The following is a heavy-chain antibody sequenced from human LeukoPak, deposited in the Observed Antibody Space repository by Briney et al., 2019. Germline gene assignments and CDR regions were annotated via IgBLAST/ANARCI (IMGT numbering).Heavy chain of an antibody. CDR3: ARTGSRIRGVTNPYYYYGMDV. D-gene: IGHD3-10*01. V-gene: IGHV3-64*01. Sequence: GGSLRLSCAASGFTFSSYAMHWVRQAPGKGLEYVSAISSNGDSTYYANSVKGRFTISRDNSKNTLYLQMGGLRAEDMAVYYCARTGSRIRGVTNPYYYYGMDVWGQGTTVTVSS. J-gene: IGHJ6*02. CDR1: GFTFSSYA. CDR2: ISSNGDST.